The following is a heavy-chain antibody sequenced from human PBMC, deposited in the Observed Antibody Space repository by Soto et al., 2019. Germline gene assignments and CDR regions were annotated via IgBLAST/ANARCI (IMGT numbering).Heavy chain of an antibody. CDR1: GYTFTGYY. CDR3: AGNYYDSSGYSYVDY. V-gene: IGHV1-2*02. J-gene: IGHJ4*02. CDR2: IDPNSGGT. Sequence: ASVKVSCKASGYTFTGYYIHWVRQAPGQGLEWMGWIDPNSGGTNYAQKFQGRVTMTRDTSITTAYMELSRLRPDDTAVYYCAGNYYDSSGYSYVDYWGQGTLVTVSS. D-gene: IGHD3-22*01.